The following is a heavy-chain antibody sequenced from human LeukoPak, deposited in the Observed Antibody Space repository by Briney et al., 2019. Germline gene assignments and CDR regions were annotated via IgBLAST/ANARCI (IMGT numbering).Heavy chain of an antibody. D-gene: IGHD6-13*01. Sequence: GASVKVSCKASGYTFTGYYIHWVRQAPGQGLEWMGWINPNSGGTKSAQRFQGRVTMSRDTSTSTAFMELSSLRSDDTAMYYCASHSSSRVSWIWGQGTKVTVSS. CDR1: GYTFTGYY. CDR3: ASHSSSRVSWI. V-gene: IGHV1-2*02. CDR2: INPNSGGT. J-gene: IGHJ3*02.